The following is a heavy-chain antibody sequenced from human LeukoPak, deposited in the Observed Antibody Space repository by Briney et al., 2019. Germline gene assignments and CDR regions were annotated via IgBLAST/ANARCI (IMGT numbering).Heavy chain of an antibody. J-gene: IGHJ4*02. D-gene: IGHD4-17*01. CDR3: ARDYGDYLNYFDY. CDR2: ISYDGSNK. CDR1: GFTFSSYA. V-gene: IGHV3-30-3*01. Sequence: GGSLRLSCAASGFTFSSYAMHWVRQAPGKGLEWVAVISYDGSNKYYADSVKGRFTISRDSSKNTLYLQMNSLRAEDTAVYYCARDYGDYLNYFDYWGQGTLVTVSS.